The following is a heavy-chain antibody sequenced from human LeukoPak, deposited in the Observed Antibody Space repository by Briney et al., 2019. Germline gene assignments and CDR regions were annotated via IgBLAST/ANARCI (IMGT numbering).Heavy chain of an antibody. D-gene: IGHD3-16*01. J-gene: IGHJ4*02. CDR2: ISSRGSTI. V-gene: IGHV3-48*03. Sequence: GGSLRLSCAASGFTFSSYEMNWVRQAPGKGLEWISCISSRGSTIYYADSVKGRFTISRDNAKNSLYLQMNSLRAEDTAVYYCARVGLGWAYFDYWGQGTLVTVSS. CDR1: GFTFSSYE. CDR3: ARVGLGWAYFDY.